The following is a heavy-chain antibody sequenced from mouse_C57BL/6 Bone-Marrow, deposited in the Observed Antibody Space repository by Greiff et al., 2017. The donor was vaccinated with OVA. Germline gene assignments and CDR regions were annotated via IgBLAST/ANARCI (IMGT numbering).Heavy chain of an antibody. V-gene: IGHV1-53*01. CDR2: INPSNGGT. Sequence: QVQLQQPGTELVKPGASVKLSCKASGYTFTSYWMHWVKQRPGQGLEWIGNINPSNGGTNYNEKFKSKATLTVDKSSSTAYMQLSSLTSEDSAVYYCARWDTTVVRSRAMDDWGQGTSVTVSS. D-gene: IGHD1-1*01. J-gene: IGHJ4*01. CDR3: ARWDTTVVRSRAMDD. CDR1: GYTFTSYW.